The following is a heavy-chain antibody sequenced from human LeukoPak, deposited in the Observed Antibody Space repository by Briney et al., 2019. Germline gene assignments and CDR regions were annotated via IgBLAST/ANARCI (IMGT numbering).Heavy chain of an antibody. J-gene: IGHJ4*02. CDR2: IKQGGSVK. V-gene: IGHV3-7*01. D-gene: IGHD1-1*01. CDR3: SSGNEFDY. Sequence: GGSLRLSCAGSGFTFGDYWMSWVRQAPGKGLEWVANIKQGGSVKQYVDSVKGRFTISRDNAKNSVYLQMNSLRAEDTAVYYCSSGNEFDYWGQGTLVTVSS. CDR1: GFTFGDYW.